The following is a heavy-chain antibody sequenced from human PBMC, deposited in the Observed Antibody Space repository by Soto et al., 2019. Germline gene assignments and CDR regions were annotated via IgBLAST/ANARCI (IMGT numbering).Heavy chain of an antibody. V-gene: IGHV3-33*01. Sequence: PGGSLRLSCAASGFTFSSYGMHWVRQAPGKGLEWVAVIWYDGSNKYYADSVKGRFTISRDNSKNTLYLQMNSLRAEDTAVYYCAREGFSKGIAVAGKNPYYYYGMDVWGQGTTVTVSS. CDR1: GFTFSSYG. CDR2: IWYDGSNK. J-gene: IGHJ6*02. D-gene: IGHD6-19*01. CDR3: AREGFSKGIAVAGKNPYYYYGMDV.